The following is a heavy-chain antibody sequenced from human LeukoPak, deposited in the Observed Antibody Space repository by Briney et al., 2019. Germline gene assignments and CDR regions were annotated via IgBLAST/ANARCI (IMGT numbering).Heavy chain of an antibody. CDR2: ISAYNGNT. CDR3: ARGLGYCSGGSCYAGYFDY. CDR1: GYTFTSYG. V-gene: IGHV1-18*01. D-gene: IGHD2-15*01. J-gene: IGHJ4*02. Sequence: ASVTVSCKASGYTFTSYGISWVRQAPGQGLEWMGWISAYNGNTNYAQKLQGRVTMTTDTSTSTAYMELRSLRSDDTAVYYCARGLGYCSGGSCYAGYFDYWGQGTLVTVSS.